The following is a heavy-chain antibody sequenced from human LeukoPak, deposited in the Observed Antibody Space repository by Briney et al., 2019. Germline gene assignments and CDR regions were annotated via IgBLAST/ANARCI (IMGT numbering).Heavy chain of an antibody. Sequence: GGSLRLSCVASGFTVSTNYMSWVRQAPGKGLEWVSVTDPGGSTYYTDSVKGRFTTSRDNSQNTLFLQMNRLGFEDTAMYFCARDLNCWGQGTLVTVSS. J-gene: IGHJ4*02. CDR1: GFTVSTNY. D-gene: IGHD3-9*01. CDR2: TDPGGST. CDR3: ARDLNC. V-gene: IGHV3-53*01.